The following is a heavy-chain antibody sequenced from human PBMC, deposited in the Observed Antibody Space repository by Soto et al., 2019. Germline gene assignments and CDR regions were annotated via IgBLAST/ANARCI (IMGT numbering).Heavy chain of an antibody. J-gene: IGHJ6*02. CDR1: GGSTSTYY. CDR2: IDTSGNT. Sequence: SLTCTVSGGSTSTYYWSWIRQPAGKGLEWIGRIDTSGNTNYNPSLKSRVTMSVDTSKKQFSLKLTSVTAADTAVYYCARYSSDWFQTEGMDVWGLGTTVTVSS. V-gene: IGHV4-4*07. CDR3: ARYSSDWFQTEGMDV. D-gene: IGHD6-13*01.